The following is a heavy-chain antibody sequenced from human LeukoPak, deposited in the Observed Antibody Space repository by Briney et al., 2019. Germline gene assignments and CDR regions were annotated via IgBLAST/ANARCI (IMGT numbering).Heavy chain of an antibody. Sequence: SETLSLTCAVYGGSFSGYYWSWIRQPPGKGLEWIGEINHSGGTNYNPSLKSRVTISVDTSKNQFSLKLSSVTAADTAVYYCARGSGAVAVDYWGQGTLVAVSS. D-gene: IGHD6-19*01. J-gene: IGHJ4*02. V-gene: IGHV4-34*01. CDR1: GGSFSGYY. CDR3: ARGSGAVAVDY. CDR2: INHSGGT.